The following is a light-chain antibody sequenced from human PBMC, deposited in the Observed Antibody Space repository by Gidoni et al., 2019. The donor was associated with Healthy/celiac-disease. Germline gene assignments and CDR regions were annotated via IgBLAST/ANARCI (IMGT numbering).Light chain of an antibody. J-gene: IGLJ2*01. CDR3: NSRDSSGNHHVV. V-gene: IGLV3-19*01. Sequence: SSELTQDPAVSVALGQTVRITCQGDSLRSYYVSWYQQKPEQAPVLVLYGKNNRPSGIPGRFSGSSSGNTASLTITGAQAEDEADYYCNSRDSSGNHHVVFGGGTKLTVL. CDR2: GKN. CDR1: SLRSYY.